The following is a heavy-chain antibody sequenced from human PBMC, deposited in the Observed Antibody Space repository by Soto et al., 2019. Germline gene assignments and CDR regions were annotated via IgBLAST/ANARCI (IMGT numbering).Heavy chain of an antibody. CDR1: GYTFTSYG. Sequence: ASVKVSCKASGYTFTSYGSSWVRQAPGQGLEWMGWISAYNGNTNYAQKLQGRVTMTTDTSTSTAYMELRSLRSDDTAVYYCARGAPLGFLEWLGSSDYYYYMDVWGKGTTVTVSS. CDR3: ARGAPLGFLEWLGSSDYYYYMDV. J-gene: IGHJ6*03. V-gene: IGHV1-18*01. CDR2: ISAYNGNT. D-gene: IGHD3-3*01.